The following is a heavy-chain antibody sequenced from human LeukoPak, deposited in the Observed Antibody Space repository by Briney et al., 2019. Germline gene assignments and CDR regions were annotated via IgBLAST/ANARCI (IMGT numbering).Heavy chain of an antibody. CDR2: ISSTGGTT. Sequence: GGTLRLSCAASGITFSSYGMSWVRQAPGKGLEWVSSISSTGGTTYYADSVKGRFTISRDNSKNTLYLQMNSLRAEDTAVYYCAELGITMIGGVWGKGTTVTISS. J-gene: IGHJ6*04. D-gene: IGHD3-10*02. V-gene: IGHV3-23*01. CDR1: GITFSSYG. CDR3: AELGITMIGGV.